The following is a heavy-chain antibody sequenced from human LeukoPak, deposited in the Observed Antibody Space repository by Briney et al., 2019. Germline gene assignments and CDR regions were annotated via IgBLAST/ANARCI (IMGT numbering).Heavy chain of an antibody. CDR2: INPNTGETNH. CDR3: ATRSGSYIQLDS. J-gene: IGHJ4*02. V-gene: IGHV1-2*02. Sequence: ASVKVSCKASGYIFNGYYVHWVRQAPGQGLEWMGWINPNTGETNHNHAQKFQGRVTKTIDTSVNTAYMDLFSLRSDDTAVYYCATRSGSYIQLDSWGQGTLVTVSS. D-gene: IGHD3-10*01. CDR1: GYIFNGYY.